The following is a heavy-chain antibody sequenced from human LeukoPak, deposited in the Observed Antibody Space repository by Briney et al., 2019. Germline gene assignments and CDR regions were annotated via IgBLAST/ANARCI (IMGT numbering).Heavy chain of an antibody. Sequence: GGSLRLSCAAPGFTVSSNYMSWVRQAPGKGLEWVSVLYSGGNTYYADSVQGRFTISRDNSRNTLYLQMNSLRVEDTAVYYCATEGFRGVLFHIWGQGTVVTVSS. CDR1: GFTVSSNY. CDR3: ATEGFRGVLFHI. V-gene: IGHV3-66*01. CDR2: LYSGGNT. J-gene: IGHJ3*02. D-gene: IGHD3-10*01.